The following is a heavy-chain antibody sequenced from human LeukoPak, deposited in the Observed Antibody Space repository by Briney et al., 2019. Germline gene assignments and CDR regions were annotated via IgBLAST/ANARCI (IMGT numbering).Heavy chain of an antibody. CDR2: IYPADSDT. D-gene: IGHD3-10*01. V-gene: IGHV5-51*01. Sequence: GGSLKISCKGSGYSFTTYWIGWVRQMPGKGLEWMGIIYPADSDTTYSPSFQGQVTISVDKSISTAYLQWSSLKASDTAMYYCARHRRKSIIGTTSSRGFDSWGQGTLVTVSS. J-gene: IGHJ4*02. CDR1: GYSFTTYW. CDR3: ARHRRKSIIGTTSSRGFDS.